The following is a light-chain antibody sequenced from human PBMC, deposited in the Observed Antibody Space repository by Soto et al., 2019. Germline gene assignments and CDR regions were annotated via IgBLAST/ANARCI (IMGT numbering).Light chain of an antibody. CDR3: CSYTSLSTVV. CDR2: AVS. Sequence: QSVLTQPASVSGSPGQSITISCTGASSDVGGYNHVSWYQHSPGKAPKLILFAVSDRPSGVSHRFSGSKSGNTASLTISGLQAEDEADYYCCSYTSLSTVVFGGGTKLTVL. J-gene: IGLJ2*01. V-gene: IGLV2-14*01. CDR1: SSDVGGYNH.